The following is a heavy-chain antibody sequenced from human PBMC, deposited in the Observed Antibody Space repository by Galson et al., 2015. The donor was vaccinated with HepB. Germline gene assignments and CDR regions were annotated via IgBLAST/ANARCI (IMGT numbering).Heavy chain of an antibody. Sequence: SVKVSCKASGYTFSTYYIHWVRQAPGQGLAWMGIINPSGGRTNYAQKFQDRVTMTRDTSTSTVYMQLSSLRSEDTAVYYCATIRVGFCITTSCKADDFDIWGQGTMVTVSS. J-gene: IGHJ3*02. CDR1: GYTFSTYY. CDR3: ATIRVGFCITTSCKADDFDI. V-gene: IGHV1-46*01. CDR2: INPSGGRT. D-gene: IGHD2-2*01.